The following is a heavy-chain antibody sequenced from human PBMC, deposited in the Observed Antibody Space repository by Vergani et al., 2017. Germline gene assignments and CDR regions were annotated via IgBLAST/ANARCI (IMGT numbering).Heavy chain of an antibody. J-gene: IGHJ3*02. D-gene: IGHD1-26*01. Sequence: QLQLQESDPGLVKPSETLSLTCTVSGGSIRSTFYYWGWIRQPPGKGLEWIGTIYYTGSAYYNPSLKSRVSISVDASKNQFSLKLSSVTAADSAVYYCARGTFLHAFDNWGQGTVVTVSS. CDR2: IYYTGSA. CDR3: ARGTFLHAFDN. V-gene: IGHV4-39*01. CDR1: GGSIRSTFYY.